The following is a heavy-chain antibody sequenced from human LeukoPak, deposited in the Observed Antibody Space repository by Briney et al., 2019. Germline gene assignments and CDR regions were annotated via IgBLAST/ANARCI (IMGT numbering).Heavy chain of an antibody. CDR2: ISYDGSNK. CDR3: ARDSLYAVVVTAMVPYFDY. D-gene: IGHD2-21*02. CDR1: GFTFSNYG. J-gene: IGHJ4*02. Sequence: GGSLRLSCAASGFTFSNYGMHWVRQAPGKGLEWVAVISYDGSNKYYADSVKGRVIISRDNSKNTLYLQMNSLRAEDTAVYYCARDSLYAVVVTAMVPYFDYWGRGTLVTVSS. V-gene: IGHV3-30*19.